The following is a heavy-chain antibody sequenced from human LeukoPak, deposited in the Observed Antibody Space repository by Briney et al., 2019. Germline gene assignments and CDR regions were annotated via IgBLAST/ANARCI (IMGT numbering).Heavy chain of an antibody. J-gene: IGHJ4*02. CDR3: ARQWGRLGFDY. V-gene: IGHV4-39*01. D-gene: IGHD6-19*01. Sequence: PSETLSLTCTISGGSFSSSSYYWGWIRQPPGTGLEWIGSIYYSGSTYYNPSLKSRVTISVDTSKNQFSLKLSSMTAADTAVYYCARQWGRLGFDYWGQGTLVTVSS. CDR1: GGSFSSSSYY. CDR2: IYYSGST.